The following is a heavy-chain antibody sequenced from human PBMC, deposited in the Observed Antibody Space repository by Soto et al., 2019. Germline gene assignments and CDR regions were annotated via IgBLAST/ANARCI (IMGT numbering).Heavy chain of an antibody. CDR1: GFTFSSYG. J-gene: IGHJ4*02. D-gene: IGHD6-6*01. Sequence: PGGSLRLSCAASGFTFSSYGMHWIRQAPGKGLEWVAVIWYDGSNKYYADSVKGRFTISRDNSKNTLYLQMNSLRAEETAVYYCARDGGGSSSSDFFDYWGQGTLVTVSS. CDR3: ARDGGGSSSSDFFDY. V-gene: IGHV3-33*01. CDR2: IWYDGSNK.